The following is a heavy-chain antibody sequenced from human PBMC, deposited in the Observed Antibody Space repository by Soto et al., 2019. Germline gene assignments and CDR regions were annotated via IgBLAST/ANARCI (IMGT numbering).Heavy chain of an antibody. J-gene: IGHJ3*02. CDR1: GFSLSTSGMR. Sequence: SGPTLVNPTQTLTLTCTFSGFSLSTSGMRVSWIRKPPGKALEWLARIDWDDDKYYSTSLKTRLTISKDTSKNQVVLTMTNMDPVDTATYYCARIQARPEYYYDSSGLKDAFDIWGQGTMVTVSS. CDR3: ARIQARPEYYYDSSGLKDAFDI. CDR2: IDWDDDK. D-gene: IGHD3-22*01. V-gene: IGHV2-70*04.